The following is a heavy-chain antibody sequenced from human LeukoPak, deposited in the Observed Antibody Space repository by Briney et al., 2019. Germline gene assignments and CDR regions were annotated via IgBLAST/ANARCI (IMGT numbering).Heavy chain of an antibody. CDR3: AKDIRFLEWEGYYGMDV. V-gene: IGHV3-9*01. Sequence: GWSLRLSCAASGFTFDDYAMHWVRQAPGKGLEWVSGISWNSGSIGYADSVKGRFTISRDNAKNSLYLQMNSLRAEDTALYYCAKDIRFLEWEGYYGMDVWGQGTTVTVSS. CDR2: ISWNSGSI. CDR1: GFTFDDYA. D-gene: IGHD3-3*01. J-gene: IGHJ6*02.